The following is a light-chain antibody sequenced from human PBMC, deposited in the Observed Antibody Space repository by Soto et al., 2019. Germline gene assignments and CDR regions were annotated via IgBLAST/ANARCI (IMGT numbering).Light chain of an antibody. Sequence: DIQMTQSPSSLSASVGDRVTITCRASQTISTYLNWYQQKPGKAPKLLIYAASSLQSGVPSRFRGSGSGTDFALTISSLQPEDFATYYCQQSYSTPATFGPGTKVGI. CDR1: QTISTY. V-gene: IGKV1-39*01. CDR2: AAS. CDR3: QQSYSTPAT. J-gene: IGKJ3*01.